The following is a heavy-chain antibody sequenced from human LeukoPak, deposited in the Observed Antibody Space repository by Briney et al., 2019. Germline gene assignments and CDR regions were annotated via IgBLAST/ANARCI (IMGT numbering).Heavy chain of an antibody. Sequence: PGGSLRLSCAASGFTFSSYAMSWVRQAPGKGLEWVSSISGSGGITYYADSVKGRFSVSRDSSENTLYLQMNSLRAEDTAIYYCAKPEWPNTAINYYFELWGQGNLVTVSS. CDR3: AKPEWPNTAINYYFEL. CDR1: GFTFSSYA. CDR2: ISGSGGIT. D-gene: IGHD2-21*02. V-gene: IGHV3-23*01. J-gene: IGHJ4*02.